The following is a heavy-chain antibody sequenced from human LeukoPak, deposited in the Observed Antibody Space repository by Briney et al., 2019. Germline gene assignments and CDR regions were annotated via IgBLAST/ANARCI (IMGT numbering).Heavy chain of an antibody. D-gene: IGHD3-10*01. CDR2: IRYDGRSK. CDR3: AKSGSGVLYYFHY. Sequence: GGSLRLSCAASGFTFSSYAMSWVRQAPGKGLEWVAFIRYDGRSKYYADSVKGRFTISRDNSNNTLYLQMNSLRAEDTAVYYCAKSGSGVLYYFHYWGHGTLVTVSS. V-gene: IGHV3-30*02. CDR1: GFTFSSYA. J-gene: IGHJ4*01.